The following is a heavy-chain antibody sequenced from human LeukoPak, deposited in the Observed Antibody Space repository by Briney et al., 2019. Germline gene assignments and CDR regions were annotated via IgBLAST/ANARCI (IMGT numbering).Heavy chain of an antibody. V-gene: IGHV5-51*01. D-gene: IGHD2-2*01. J-gene: IGHJ3*02. CDR2: IYPADSTA. CDR1: GYSFTTYW. Sequence: GESLKISCKASGYSFTTYWIGWVRQVPGKGLEWVGIIYPADSTAKYSPSFQGQVTISVDKSISTAYLQWSRLEASDAAMYYCARTQLLFGAFDIWGQGTMVTVSS. CDR3: ARTQLLFGAFDI.